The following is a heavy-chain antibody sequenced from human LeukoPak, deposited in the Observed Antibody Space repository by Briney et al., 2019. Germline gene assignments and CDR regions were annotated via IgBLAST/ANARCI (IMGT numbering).Heavy chain of an antibody. D-gene: IGHD5-24*01. CDR3: ARHRGYYNLDFDL. Sequence: GESLKISCKGSGYSFTNYWIGWVRQMPGKGLEWMGIIYPGDSDTRYGPSLQGQVTISADKSISTAYLQWSSLKASDTAMYYCARHRGYYNLDFDLWGRGTLVTVSS. CDR2: IYPGDSDT. J-gene: IGHJ2*01. CDR1: GYSFTNYW. V-gene: IGHV5-51*01.